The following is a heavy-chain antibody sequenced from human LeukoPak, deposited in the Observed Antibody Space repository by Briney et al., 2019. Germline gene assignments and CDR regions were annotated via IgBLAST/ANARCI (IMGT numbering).Heavy chain of an antibody. CDR1: GFTFSSCG. J-gene: IGHJ4*02. Sequence: AGRSLRLSCAAPGFTFSSCGMQWVRQAPGKGLVWVSRINSDGSSTNYADSVKGRFTISRDNAKNTLYLQMNSLRAEDTAVYYCAREMSFWGQGTLVTVSS. D-gene: IGHD3-16*02. V-gene: IGHV3-74*01. CDR2: INSDGSST. CDR3: AREMSF.